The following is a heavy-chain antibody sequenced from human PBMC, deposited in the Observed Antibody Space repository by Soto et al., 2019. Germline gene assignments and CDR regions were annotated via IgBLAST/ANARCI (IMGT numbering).Heavy chain of an antibody. V-gene: IGHV4-39*02. J-gene: IGHJ5*02. D-gene: IGHD3-22*01. CDR2: IYYSGST. CDR3: ATEGGVVDANWFGP. CDR1: GDSVTRSRYY. Sequence: QLQLQESGPGLVKPSETLSLTCTVSGDSVTRSRYYWGWIRQPPGKGLEWSGSIYYSGSTYYNPSLKSRITISIDTSKNQFSLNMNSMTAADTAVYYCATEGGVVDANWFGPWGQGTLVTVSA.